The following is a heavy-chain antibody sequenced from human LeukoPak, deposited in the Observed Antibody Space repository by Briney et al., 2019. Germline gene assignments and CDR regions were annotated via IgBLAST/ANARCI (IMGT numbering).Heavy chain of an antibody. CDR3: GRHDGGSGWPWLGIDY. Sequence: ASVKVSCKASGYTFTSYGISWVRQDPGQGLEWMGWVSAYNGNTNYAQKFQGRVTMTTDTPTSTVYMGLRSLRSDDTAVYYCGRHDGGSGWPWLGIDYWGQGTLVTVSS. CDR2: VSAYNGNT. V-gene: IGHV1-18*01. D-gene: IGHD6-25*01. CDR1: GYTFTSYG. J-gene: IGHJ4*02.